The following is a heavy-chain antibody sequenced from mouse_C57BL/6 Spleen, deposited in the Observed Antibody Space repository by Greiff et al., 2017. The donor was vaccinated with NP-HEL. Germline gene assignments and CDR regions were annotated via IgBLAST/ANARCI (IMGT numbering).Heavy chain of an antibody. V-gene: IGHV1-69*01. D-gene: IGHD1-1*01. Sequence: VQLQQPGAELVMPGASVKLSCKASGYTFTSYWMHWVKQRPGQGLEWIGEIDPSDSYTNYNQKFKGKSTLTVDKSSSTAYMQLSSLTSEDSAVYYCARPAHYGSSSYYFDYWGQGTTLTVSS. CDR3: ARPAHYGSSSYYFDY. CDR1: GYTFTSYW. CDR2: IDPSDSYT. J-gene: IGHJ2*01.